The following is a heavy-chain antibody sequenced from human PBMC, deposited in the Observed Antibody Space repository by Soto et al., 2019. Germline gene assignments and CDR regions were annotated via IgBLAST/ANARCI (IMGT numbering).Heavy chain of an antibody. CDR1: GDSISSYY. V-gene: IGHV4-59*01. CDR2: LYYGRSA. J-gene: IGHJ4*02. Sequence: QVQLQESGPGLVKPSETLSLTCAVSGDSISSYYCMWIRQPPGKGLESIGYLYYGRSANYNPSLKSRVTSSVDTSTNPCSLTLSSMTAADTPVYYCALRSMAVVPEYWGQGTLVTVSS. CDR3: ALRSMAVVPEY. D-gene: IGHD3-22*01.